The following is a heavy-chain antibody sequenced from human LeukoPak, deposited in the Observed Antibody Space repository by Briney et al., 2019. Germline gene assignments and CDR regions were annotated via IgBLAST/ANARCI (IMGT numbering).Heavy chain of an antibody. CDR2: FSAYIGNT. V-gene: IGHV1-18*01. CDR3: ARAWDCSSTTCYVYFDY. J-gene: IGHJ4*02. Sequence: GASVKVSCKTSGYIFTTYGISWVRQAPGQGLEWMGWFSAYIGNTNYAQKLQGRVTMTTDTSTSTAYMELRSLTSDDTAAYYCARAWDCSSTTCYVYFDYWGQGSLVTVSS. D-gene: IGHD2-2*01. CDR1: GYIFTTYG.